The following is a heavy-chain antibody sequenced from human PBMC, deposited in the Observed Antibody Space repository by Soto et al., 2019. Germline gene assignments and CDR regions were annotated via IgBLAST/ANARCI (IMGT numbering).Heavy chain of an antibody. CDR3: ARFGTSYDTSGILY. Sequence: EVQLVESGGGLVQPGGSLRLSCAASVFTFGSHWMHWVRQAPGKGLVYVSRISSGGTTTNYAESVKGRFTISRDNARNTLYLQMNSLRVEDTAVYYCARFGTSYDTSGILYWGQGTPVTVSS. CDR1: VFTFGSHW. J-gene: IGHJ4*02. V-gene: IGHV3-74*01. CDR2: ISSGGTTT. D-gene: IGHD3-22*01.